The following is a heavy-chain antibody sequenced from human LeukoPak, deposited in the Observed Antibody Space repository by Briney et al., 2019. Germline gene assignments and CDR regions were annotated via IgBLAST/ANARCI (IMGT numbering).Heavy chain of an antibody. Sequence: GGSLRLSCAASGFTVSSYYMTWVRQAPGKRLEWISVLYSGGSTYYADSVKGRFTISRDNSKNTLYLQMNSLRAEDTAVYYCARDFMVRGGNAFDIWGQGTMVTVSS. CDR2: LYSGGST. V-gene: IGHV3-66*01. D-gene: IGHD3-10*01. CDR1: GFTVSSYY. J-gene: IGHJ3*02. CDR3: ARDFMVRGGNAFDI.